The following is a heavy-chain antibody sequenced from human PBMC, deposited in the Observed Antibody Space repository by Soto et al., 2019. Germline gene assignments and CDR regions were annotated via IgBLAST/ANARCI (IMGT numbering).Heavy chain of an antibody. V-gene: IGHV1-69*13. Sequence: ASVKVSCKASGGTFSSYAISWVRQAPGQGLDWMGGIIPIFGTANYAQRFQGRVTITADESTSTAYMELSSLRSEDTAVYYCARGVAVAARNWFDPWGQGTLVTVSS. CDR1: GGTFSSYA. CDR2: IIPIFGTA. CDR3: ARGVAVAARNWFDP. D-gene: IGHD6-19*01. J-gene: IGHJ5*02.